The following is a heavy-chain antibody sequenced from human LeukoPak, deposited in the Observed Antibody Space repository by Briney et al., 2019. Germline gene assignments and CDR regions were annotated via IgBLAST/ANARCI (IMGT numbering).Heavy chain of an antibody. Sequence: GGSLRLSCAASGFTFSNAWMSWVRQAPGKGLEWVGRIKSKTDGGTTDYAAPVKGRFTISRDDSKNTLYLQMNSLKTEDTAVYYCTTPEACSGTSCYSFYYYYGMDVWGKGTMVTVSS. CDR1: GFTFSNAW. V-gene: IGHV3-15*01. CDR3: TTPEACSGTSCYSFYYYYGMDV. CDR2: IKSKTDGGTT. D-gene: IGHD2-2*01. J-gene: IGHJ6*04.